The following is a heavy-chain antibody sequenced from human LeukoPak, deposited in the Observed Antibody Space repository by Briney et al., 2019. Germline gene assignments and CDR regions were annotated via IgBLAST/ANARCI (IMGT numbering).Heavy chain of an antibody. CDR1: GFTFSSYA. Sequence: GGSLRLSCAASGFTFSSYAMHWVRQAPGKGLEWVAVISYDGSNKYYADSVKGRFTISRDNSKNTLYLQMNSLRAEDTAVYYCARDRFAFDIWGQGTMVTVSS. CDR3: ARDRFAFDI. J-gene: IGHJ3*02. D-gene: IGHD3-16*01. CDR2: ISYDGSNK. V-gene: IGHV3-30*04.